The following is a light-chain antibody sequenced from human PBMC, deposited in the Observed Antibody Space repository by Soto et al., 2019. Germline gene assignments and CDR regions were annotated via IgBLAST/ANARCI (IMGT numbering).Light chain of an antibody. J-gene: IGKJ5*01. CDR2: DAS. CDR1: QSVSTY. CDR3: QQRSNWPPIT. Sequence: EIVLTQSPATLSLSPGERATLSCRASQSVSTYLAWYQQRPGQAPRLLIYDASNRATGIPARFSGSGSGTDFTLTISSLEPEDFAVYYCQQRSNWPPITFGRGT. V-gene: IGKV3-11*01.